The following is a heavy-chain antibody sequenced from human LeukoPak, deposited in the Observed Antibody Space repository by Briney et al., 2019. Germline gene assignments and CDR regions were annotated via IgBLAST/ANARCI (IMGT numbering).Heavy chain of an antibody. V-gene: IGHV3-30*03. CDR1: GFTFNNFG. D-gene: IGHD1-26*01. CDR2: ISYDGSNE. Sequence: PGGSLRLSCAASGFTFNNFGMHWVRQAPGKGLEWVAVISYDGSNEYYTDSVKGRFTISRDNAKNSLYLQMNSLRAEDTAVYYCARDQGAIDYWGQGTLVTVSS. CDR3: ARDQGAIDY. J-gene: IGHJ4*02.